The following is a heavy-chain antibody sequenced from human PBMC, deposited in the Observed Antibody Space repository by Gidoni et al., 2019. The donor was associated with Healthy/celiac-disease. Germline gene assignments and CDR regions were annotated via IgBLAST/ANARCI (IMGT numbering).Heavy chain of an antibody. J-gene: IGHJ6*02. CDR1: GGSISSSSYY. CDR3: ARTDKIAVAGTRYYYGMDV. V-gene: IGHV4-39*01. Sequence: QLQLQESGPGLVKPSETLSLTCTVSGGSISSSSYYWGWIRQPPGKGLEWIGSIYYSGSTYYNPSLKSRVTISVDTSKNQFSLKLSSVTAADTAVYYCARTDKIAVAGTRYYYGMDVWGQGTTVTVSS. D-gene: IGHD6-19*01. CDR2: IYYSGST.